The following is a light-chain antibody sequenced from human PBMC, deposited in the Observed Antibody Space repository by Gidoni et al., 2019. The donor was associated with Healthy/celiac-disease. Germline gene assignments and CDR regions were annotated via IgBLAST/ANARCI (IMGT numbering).Light chain of an antibody. CDR2: KAS. Sequence: DIQMTQSPSTLSASVGDRVTITSRASQGISSWLAWYQQKPGKAPKLLIYKASSLESGVPSRFSGSGSGTEFTLTISSLQPDDFATYYCQQYNSYSGTFGQGTKVEIK. CDR3: QQYNSYSGT. CDR1: QGISSW. J-gene: IGKJ1*01. V-gene: IGKV1-5*03.